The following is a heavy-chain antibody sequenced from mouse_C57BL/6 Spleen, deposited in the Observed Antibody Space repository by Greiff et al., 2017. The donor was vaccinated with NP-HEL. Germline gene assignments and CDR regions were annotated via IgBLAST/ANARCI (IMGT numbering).Heavy chain of an antibody. Sequence: VQLQQPGAELVMPGASVKLSCKASGYTFTSYWMHWVKQRPGQGLEWIGEIDPSDSYTNYNQKFKGKSTLTVDKSSSTAYMQLSSLTSEDSAVYYCARSPYYSNYDYAMDYWGQGTSVTVSS. CDR1: GYTFTSYW. V-gene: IGHV1-69*01. CDR2: IDPSDSYT. CDR3: ARSPYYSNYDYAMDY. D-gene: IGHD2-5*01. J-gene: IGHJ4*01.